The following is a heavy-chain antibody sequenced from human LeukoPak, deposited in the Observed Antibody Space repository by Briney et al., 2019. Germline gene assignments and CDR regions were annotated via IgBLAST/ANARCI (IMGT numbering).Heavy chain of an antibody. CDR3: ARVEIEASGYVVDY. CDR2: ISHSGST. J-gene: IGHJ4*02. Sequence: PSETLSLTCAVYGXSLSDYHWRWIRQPPGKGLEWIGEISHSGSTNYNPSLKSRVTISVDTSKNQFSLKLSSVTAADTAVYYCARVEIEASGYVVDYWGQGTLVTVSS. CDR1: GXSLSDYH. V-gene: IGHV4-34*01. D-gene: IGHD6-25*01.